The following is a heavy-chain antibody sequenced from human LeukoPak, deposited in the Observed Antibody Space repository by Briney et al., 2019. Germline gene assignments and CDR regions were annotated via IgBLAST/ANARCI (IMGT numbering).Heavy chain of an antibody. D-gene: IGHD2-2*01. CDR3: ARDKCSSTSCYDV. V-gene: IGHV3-48*03. CDR1: GFTFSSYE. Sequence: GGSLRLSCAASGFTFSSYEMNWFRQAQGRGLEGFSYISSRGSTIYYADSVKGRFTIPRDNAKNSLYLQMNSLRAEDTAVYYCARDKCSSTSCYDVWGKGTTVTVSS. CDR2: ISSRGSTI. J-gene: IGHJ6*04.